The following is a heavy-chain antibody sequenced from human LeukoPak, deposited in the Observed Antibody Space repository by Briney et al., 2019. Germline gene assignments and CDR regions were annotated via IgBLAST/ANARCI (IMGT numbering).Heavy chain of an antibody. Sequence: SETLSLTCTVSGGSISRYYGSWIRQPPGKGLGWIGYIYDRGSTNYHPSLKGRVTISVDMSKKQFSLKLGSGTAADWALYYCARAGVDDFWSGYGAYYYMDVWGKGTTVPVSS. V-gene: IGHV4-59*01. J-gene: IGHJ6*03. CDR3: ARAGVDDFWSGYGAYYYMDV. D-gene: IGHD3-3*01. CDR1: GGSISRYY. CDR2: IYDRGST.